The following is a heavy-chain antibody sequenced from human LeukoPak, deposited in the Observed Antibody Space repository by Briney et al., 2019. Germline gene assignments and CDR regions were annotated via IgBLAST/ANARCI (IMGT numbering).Heavy chain of an antibody. V-gene: IGHV4-59*01. D-gene: IGHD1-1*01. CDR1: GGSLSSYY. CDR3: ARDTQSYNGNRYYYYGMDV. CDR2: IYYSGST. Sequence: PSETLSLTCTVSGGSLSSYYWSWIRQPPGKGLEWIGYIYYSGSTNYNPSLKSRVTISVDTSKNQFSLKLSSVTAADTAVYYCARDTQSYNGNRYYYYGMDVWGKGTTVTVSS. J-gene: IGHJ6*04.